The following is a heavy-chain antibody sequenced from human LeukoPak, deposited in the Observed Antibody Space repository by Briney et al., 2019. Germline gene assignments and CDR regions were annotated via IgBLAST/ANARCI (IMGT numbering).Heavy chain of an antibody. V-gene: IGHV4-34*01. CDR1: GGSFSGYY. D-gene: IGHD3-3*01. CDR2: INHRGST. CDR3: ARGRTYYDFWSGYLGAYYFDY. Sequence: PSETLSLTCAVYGGSFSGYYWSWLRQPPGKGLEWIGEINHRGSTNYNPSLKSRVTISVDTSKNQFSLKLSSVTAADTAVYYCARGRTYYDFWSGYLGAYYFDYWGQGTLVTVSS. J-gene: IGHJ4*02.